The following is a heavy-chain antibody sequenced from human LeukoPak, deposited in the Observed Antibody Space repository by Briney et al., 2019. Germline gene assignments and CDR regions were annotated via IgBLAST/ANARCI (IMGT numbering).Heavy chain of an antibody. D-gene: IGHD6-13*01. CDR3: ARGLSSYSNTWYGD. CDR2: ISSDGSMT. Sequence: GGSLRLSCAASGFTFSSYWMHWVRQAPGKGLVWVSRISSDGSMTSYADSAKGRFTISRDNAQNTLYVQMNSLRAEDTAVYYCARGLSSYSNTWYGDWGQGTLVTVSS. V-gene: IGHV3-74*01. J-gene: IGHJ4*02. CDR1: GFTFSSYW.